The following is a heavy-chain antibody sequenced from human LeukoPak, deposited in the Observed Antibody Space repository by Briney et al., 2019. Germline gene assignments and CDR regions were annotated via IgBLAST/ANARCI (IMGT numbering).Heavy chain of an antibody. V-gene: IGHV4-59*08. D-gene: IGHD4-11*01. CDR3: ARHGGTRVTLVEVYYFDY. CDR1: GGSISGYY. J-gene: IGHJ4*02. CDR2: VHYNGGT. Sequence: PSETLSLTCTVSGGSISGYYWTWVRQPPGKGLEWIGYVHYNGGTSYNPSLESRVTMSADTSKNQFSLKLSSLTAADTAVYYCARHGGTRVTLVEVYYFDYWGQGTLVTVSS.